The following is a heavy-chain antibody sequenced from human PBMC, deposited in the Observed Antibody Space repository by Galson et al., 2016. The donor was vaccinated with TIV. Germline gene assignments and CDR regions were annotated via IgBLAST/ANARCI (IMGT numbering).Heavy chain of an antibody. CDR3: AKDGYYYDSNSKNWFDP. D-gene: IGHD3-22*01. CDR2: ISDDGNSK. J-gene: IGHJ5*02. CDR1: GFTFSPYA. Sequence: SLRLSCAASGFTFSPYAMHWVRQAPGKGLEWLAVISDDGNSKYYADSVKGRFAISRDNSKNTLYLQMNNLRVKDTAVYYCAKDGYYYDSNSKNWFDPWGQGTLVTVSS. V-gene: IGHV3-30*09.